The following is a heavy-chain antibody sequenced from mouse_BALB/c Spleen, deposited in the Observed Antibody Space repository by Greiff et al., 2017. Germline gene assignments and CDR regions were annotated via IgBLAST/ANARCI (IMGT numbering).Heavy chain of an antibody. Sequence: EVQGVESGGGLVQPGGSLKLSCAASGFTFSSYGMSWVRQTPDKRLELVATINSNGGSTYYPDSVKGRFTISRDNTKNTLYLQMSSLKSEDTAMYYCASCGNYLAWFAYWGQGTLVTVSA. CDR3: ASCGNYLAWFAY. V-gene: IGHV5-6-3*01. CDR2: INSNGGST. D-gene: IGHD2-1*01. J-gene: IGHJ3*01. CDR1: GFTFSSYG.